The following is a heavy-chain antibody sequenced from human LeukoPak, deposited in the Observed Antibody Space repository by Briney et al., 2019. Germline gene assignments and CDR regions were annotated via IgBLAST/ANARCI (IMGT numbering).Heavy chain of an antibody. Sequence: PGGSLRLSCAASGFTFSSYSVNWVRQAPGKGLEWVSYISGGSGYIYYADSVKGRFTISRDNAKNSLYLQMNSLRAEDTAVYYCARAIAVAEGYWGQGTLVTVSS. D-gene: IGHD6-19*01. V-gene: IGHV3-21*01. CDR2: ISGGSGYI. CDR1: GFTFSSYS. J-gene: IGHJ4*02. CDR3: ARAIAVAEGY.